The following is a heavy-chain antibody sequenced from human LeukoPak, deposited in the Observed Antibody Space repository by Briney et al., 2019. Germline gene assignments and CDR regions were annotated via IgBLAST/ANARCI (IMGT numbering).Heavy chain of an antibody. CDR2: VYQTGNT. V-gene: IGHV4-59*08. J-gene: IGHJ4*02. CDR1: GGSITNYY. CDR3: ARHEFASPFDS. Sequence: SETLSLTCTVSGGSITNYYWSWIRQPPGKGLEWITYVYQTGNTDYNPSLKSRVTISLDTSKNQFSLQLSSVTAADTAVYYCARHEFASPFDSWGQGTLVTVSS. D-gene: IGHD2-21*01.